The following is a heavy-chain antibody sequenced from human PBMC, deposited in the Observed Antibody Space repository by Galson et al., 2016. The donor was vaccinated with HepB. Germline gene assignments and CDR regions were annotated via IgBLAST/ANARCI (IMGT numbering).Heavy chain of an antibody. D-gene: IGHD6-13*01. CDR2: IFPRDSDI. J-gene: IGHJ4*02. CDR1: GYSFSSYW. Sequence: QSGAEVKKPGESLKISCKGSGYSFSSYWIGWVRQMPGKGLEWMGIIFPRDSDIRYSPSFEGQVSISADKSINTAYLHWGSLKASDTAMYFCARHRSGIAADWGQGTLVTVSS. CDR3: ARHRSGIAAD. V-gene: IGHV5-51*01.